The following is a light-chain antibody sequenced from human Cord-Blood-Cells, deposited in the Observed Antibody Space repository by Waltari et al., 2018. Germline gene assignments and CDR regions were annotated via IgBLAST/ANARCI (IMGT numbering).Light chain of an antibody. CDR1: SSNIGSNY. V-gene: IGLV1-47*01. Sequence: QSVLTQPPSASGTPGQRVTISCSGSSSNIGSNYVYWYQQLPGTAPKLLIYRNNQRPSGVSNRFSGSKSGNTASLTISGLQAEDEADYYCSSYTSSSYVFGTGTKVTVL. J-gene: IGLJ1*01. CDR3: SSYTSSSYV. CDR2: RNN.